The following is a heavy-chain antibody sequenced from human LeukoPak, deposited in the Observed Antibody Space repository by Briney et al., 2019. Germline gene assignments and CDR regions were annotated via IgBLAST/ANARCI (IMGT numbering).Heavy chain of an antibody. D-gene: IGHD3-22*01. V-gene: IGHV3-21*01. CDR1: GFTFSTYS. J-gene: IGHJ4*02. Sequence: GGSLRLSCAASGFTFSTYSMNWVRQAPGKGLEWVSAISGSGGSTYYADSVKDRFTISRDNAKNSLYLQMNSLTVEDTAVYYCARDGRWINYYDGSAPLWGQGTLVTVSS. CDR2: ISGSGGST. CDR3: ARDGRWINYYDGSAPL.